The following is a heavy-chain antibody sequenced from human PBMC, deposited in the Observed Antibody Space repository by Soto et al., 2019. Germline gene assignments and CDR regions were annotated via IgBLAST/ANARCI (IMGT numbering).Heavy chain of an antibody. CDR2: IYWDNDK. V-gene: IGHV2-5*02. Sequence: QITLKESGPPLVKPTQPLTLTCTFSGFPLNTSGVAVAWIRQPPGRALEWLVLIYWDNDKHYSPTLKSRLTITRDTSKNQVVLMLNNMDPVDTATYYCAPKSVGFHYFDYWGQGTLVTVSP. D-gene: IGHD1-26*01. J-gene: IGHJ4*02. CDR3: APKSVGFHYFDY. CDR1: GFPLNTSGVA.